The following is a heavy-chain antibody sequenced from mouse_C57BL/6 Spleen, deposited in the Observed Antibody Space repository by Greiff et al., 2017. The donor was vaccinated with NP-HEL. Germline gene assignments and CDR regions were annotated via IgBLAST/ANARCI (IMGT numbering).Heavy chain of an antibody. V-gene: IGHV1-15*01. CDR3: TGLDSSGYRWFAY. CDR2: IDPETGGT. CDR1: GYTFTDYE. J-gene: IGHJ3*01. D-gene: IGHD3-2*02. Sequence: VQLQQSGAELVRPGASVTLSCKASGYTFTDYEMHWVKQTPVHGLEWIGAIDPETGGTAYNQKFKGKAILTADKSSSTAYMELRSLTSEDSAVYYCTGLDSSGYRWFAYWGQGTLVTVSA.